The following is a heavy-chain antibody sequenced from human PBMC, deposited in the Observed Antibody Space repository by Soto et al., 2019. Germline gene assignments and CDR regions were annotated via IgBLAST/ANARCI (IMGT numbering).Heavy chain of an antibody. Sequence: SETLSLTCAVSGYSISSGYYWGWIRQPPGKGLEWIGSIYHSGSAYYNPSLKSRITISVDTSKNQFSLKLSSVTAADTAVYYCARALSARKTWFDPWGQGTLVTVSS. CDR1: GYSISSGYY. CDR3: ARALSARKTWFDP. J-gene: IGHJ5*02. D-gene: IGHD3-10*01. V-gene: IGHV4-38-2*01. CDR2: IYHSGSA.